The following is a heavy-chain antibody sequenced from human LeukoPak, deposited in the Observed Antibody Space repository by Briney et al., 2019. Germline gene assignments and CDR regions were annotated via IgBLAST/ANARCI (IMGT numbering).Heavy chain of an antibody. Sequence: GGSLRLSCAASGFTFTSYAMSWVRQAPGKGLEWVSGISGSGGSTYYADSVKGRFTISRDNSKNTLSLQMNSLRAEHTAVYYCAKDQGNDYGGQLHFWGQGTLVTVSS. CDR3: AKDQGNDYGGQLHF. V-gene: IGHV3-23*01. CDR1: GFTFTSYA. D-gene: IGHD4-23*01. J-gene: IGHJ4*02. CDR2: ISGSGGST.